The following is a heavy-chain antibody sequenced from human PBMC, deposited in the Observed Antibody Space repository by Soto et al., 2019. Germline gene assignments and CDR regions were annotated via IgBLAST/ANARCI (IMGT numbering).Heavy chain of an antibody. CDR2: IKSKTDGGKT. D-gene: IGHD2-21*01. Sequence: PGKGLEWVGRIKSKTDGGKTDYAAPVKGRFTISRDDSKNTLYLQMNSLKTEDTAVYYCTIAIGSWFDPWGQGTLVTVSS. CDR3: TIAIGSWFDP. J-gene: IGHJ5*02. V-gene: IGHV3-15*07.